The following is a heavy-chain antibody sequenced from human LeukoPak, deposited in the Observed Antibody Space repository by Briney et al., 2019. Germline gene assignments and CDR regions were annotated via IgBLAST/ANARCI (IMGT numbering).Heavy chain of an antibody. CDR1: GFTFSSYA. V-gene: IGHV3-23*01. CDR3: AKAPRGAVTTFDY. D-gene: IGHD4-11*01. Sequence: GGSLRLSCAASGFTFSSYAMSWVRQAPGKGLEWASAISGSGGSTYYADSVKGRFTISRDNSKNTLSLQMNSLRAEDTAIYYCAKAPRGAVTTFDYWGQGTLVTVSS. J-gene: IGHJ4*02. CDR2: ISGSGGST.